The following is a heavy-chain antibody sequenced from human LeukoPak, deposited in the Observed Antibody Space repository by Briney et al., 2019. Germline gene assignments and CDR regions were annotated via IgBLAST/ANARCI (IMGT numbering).Heavy chain of an antibody. J-gene: IGHJ4*02. Sequence: PGGSLRLSCAASGFTFSSYAMHWVRQAPGKGLEWVAVISYDGSNKYYADSVKGRFTISRDNSKNTLYLQMNSLRAEDTAVYYCAEGVAVAAPGDYWGQGTLVTVSS. D-gene: IGHD6-19*01. CDR3: AEGVAVAAPGDY. V-gene: IGHV3-30*04. CDR2: ISYDGSNK. CDR1: GFTFSSYA.